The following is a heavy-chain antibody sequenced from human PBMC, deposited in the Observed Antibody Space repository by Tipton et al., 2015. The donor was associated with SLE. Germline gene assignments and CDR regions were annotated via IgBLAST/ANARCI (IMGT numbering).Heavy chain of an antibody. V-gene: IGHV4-59*01. CDR3: ARNYYGSGSYYPLDY. CDR1: GGSSSSYY. J-gene: IGHJ4*02. CDR2: MSYYGRT. Sequence: TLSLTCTVSGGSSSSYYWSWIRQPPGKGLEWIGYMSYYGRTNYNPSLKSRVTMSLDTSKNQFSLKLSSVTAADTAVYYCARNYYGSGSYYPLDYWGQGTLVTVSS. D-gene: IGHD3-10*01.